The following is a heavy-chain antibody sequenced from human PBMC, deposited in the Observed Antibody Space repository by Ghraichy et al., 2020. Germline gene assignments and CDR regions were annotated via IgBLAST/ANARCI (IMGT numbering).Heavy chain of an antibody. D-gene: IGHD2-15*01. V-gene: IGHV4-39*01. Sequence: SETLSLTCTVSDGSISSRSYYWGWIRQPPGKGREWIGSIYYSGCTYYNPSLKSRVTIAVDTSKNQFSLKLSSVTAADTAVYYCAMNQWGYCSGGSCYYWFDPWGQGTLVTVSS. CDR2: IYYSGCT. CDR3: AMNQWGYCSGGSCYYWFDP. CDR1: DGSISSRSYY. J-gene: IGHJ5*02.